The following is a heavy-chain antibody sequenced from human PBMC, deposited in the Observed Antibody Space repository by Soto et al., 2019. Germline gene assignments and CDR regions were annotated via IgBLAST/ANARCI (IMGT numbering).Heavy chain of an antibody. CDR1: GFTFSSYA. CDR3: AKVGVRRVPSYFSMDV. J-gene: IGHJ6*02. CDR2: ISGSGGST. D-gene: IGHD3-10*02. V-gene: IGHV3-23*01. Sequence: GESLRLSWAASGFTFSSYAISWVRQPPGKGLEWASAISGSGGSTYYADSLTGRITTSRDNSKNKVYLQIDSMGPDDTAVYYCAKVGVRRVPSYFSMDVWGQGTTVTVSS.